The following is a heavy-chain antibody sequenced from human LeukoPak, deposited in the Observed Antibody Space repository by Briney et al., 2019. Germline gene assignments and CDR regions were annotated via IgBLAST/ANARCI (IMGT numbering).Heavy chain of an antibody. CDR3: ARDRNDILTGYTAFDI. CDR2: ISYDGSNK. J-gene: IGHJ3*02. CDR1: GFTFSSYA. D-gene: IGHD3-9*01. Sequence: GRSLRLSCAASGFTFSSYAMHWVRQAPGKGLEWVAVISYDGSNKYYADSVKGRFTISRDNSKNTLYLQMNSLRAEDTAVYYCARDRNDILTGYTAFDIWGQGTMVTVSS. V-gene: IGHV3-30*04.